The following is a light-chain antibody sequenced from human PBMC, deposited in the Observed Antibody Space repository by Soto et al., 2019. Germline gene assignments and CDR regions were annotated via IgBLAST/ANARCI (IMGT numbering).Light chain of an antibody. V-gene: IGKV1-5*01. Sequence: DIEITHSPSTVSASVGDSVTITCRSSQTVGRWLAWFQQKPGKAPNLLIFDASRLETGVPSRFSGSGSETEFTLTITSLQPDDFATYYCQQYNSYSWTFGQGTKV. CDR2: DAS. J-gene: IGKJ1*01. CDR1: QTVGRW. CDR3: QQYNSYSWT.